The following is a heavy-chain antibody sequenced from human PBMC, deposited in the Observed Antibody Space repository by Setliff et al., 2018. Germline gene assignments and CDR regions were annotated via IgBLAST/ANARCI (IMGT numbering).Heavy chain of an antibody. J-gene: IGHJ3*01. CDR2: INAANGNT. CDR1: GNRFTNYA. V-gene: IGHV1-3*01. CDR3: RATRGPFDR. Sequence: ASVKVSCKASGNRFTNYAFHWVRQAPGQSLEWVGRINAANGNTKYSEKYRARLTITGDTSANTVYMELGSLRSEDTATYYCRATRGPFDRWGQGTKVTVSS.